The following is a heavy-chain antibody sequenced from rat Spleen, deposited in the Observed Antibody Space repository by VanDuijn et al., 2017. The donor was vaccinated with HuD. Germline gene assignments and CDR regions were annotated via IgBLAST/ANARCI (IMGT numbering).Heavy chain of an antibody. Sequence: EVQVVETGGGLVQPGRSLKLSCAASGFTFSNYGMAWVRQAPTKGLEWVATILYDTTNTYYRDSVRGRFTISRDNAKNTLYLQMDSLRSEDTATYYCARQEDYGGYSRDYFGYWGQGVVVTVSS. J-gene: IGHJ2*01. D-gene: IGHD1-11*01. CDR2: ILYDTTNT. V-gene: IGHV5-29*01. CDR1: GFTFSNYG. CDR3: ARQEDYGGYSRDYFGY.